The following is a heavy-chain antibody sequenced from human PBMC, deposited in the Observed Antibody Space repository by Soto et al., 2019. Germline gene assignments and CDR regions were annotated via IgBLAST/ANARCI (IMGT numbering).Heavy chain of an antibody. J-gene: IGHJ4*02. CDR2: IIPIFGTA. CDR1: GGTFSSYA. Sequence: SVKVSCKSSGGTFSSYAIIWVRQAPGQGREWMGGIIPIFGTANYAQKFQGRVTITADESTSTAYMELSSLRSEDTAVYYCARGKGNNVLRFLEWATSFDYWGQGTLVTVSS. V-gene: IGHV1-69*13. CDR3: ARGKGNNVLRFLEWATSFDY. D-gene: IGHD3-3*01.